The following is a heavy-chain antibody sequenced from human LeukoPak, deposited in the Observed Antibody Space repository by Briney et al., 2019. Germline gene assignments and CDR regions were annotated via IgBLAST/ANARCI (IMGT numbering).Heavy chain of an antibody. V-gene: IGHV1-2*02. J-gene: IGHJ4*02. Sequence: ASVKVSCKASGYTFTGYYMHWVRQAPGQGLEWMGWINPNSGGTNYAQKFQGRVTMTRDTSISTAYMELSRLRSDDTAVYYCARDRSGSYSLHPTDYWGQGTLVTVSS. CDR3: ARDRSGSYSLHPTDY. D-gene: IGHD1-26*01. CDR2: INPNSGGT. CDR1: GYTFTGYY.